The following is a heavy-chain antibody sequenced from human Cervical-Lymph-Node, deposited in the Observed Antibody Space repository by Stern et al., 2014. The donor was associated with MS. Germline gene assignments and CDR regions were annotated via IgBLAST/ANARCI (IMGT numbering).Heavy chain of an antibody. D-gene: IGHD2-2*01. V-gene: IGHV4-30-4*01. Sequence: QVQLQESGPGLVKPSQTLSLTCTVSGGSISSGDSYWRWIRQPPGKGLEWFGYIYYSGSSYYTPSLKSRVTISVDTSKNQFSLKLSSVTAADTAVYYCASANCSSTSCPNWFDPWGQGTLVTVSS. CDR2: IYYSGSS. J-gene: IGHJ5*02. CDR1: GGSISSGDSY. CDR3: ASANCSSTSCPNWFDP.